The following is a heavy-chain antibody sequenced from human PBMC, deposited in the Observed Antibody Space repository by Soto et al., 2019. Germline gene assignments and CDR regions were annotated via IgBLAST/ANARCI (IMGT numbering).Heavy chain of an antibody. J-gene: IGHJ4*02. CDR3: AREERMTEYYLDY. V-gene: IGHV3-33*01. CDR1: GFTFSRYG. D-gene: IGHD2-21*02. Sequence: QVQLVESGGGVVQPGRSLRLSCAASGFTFSRYGMHWVRQAPGKGLEWVAVIWYDGSNKYYADSVKGRFTISRDNSKNTLYLQMNSLRAEDTAVYYCAREERMTEYYLDYWGQGTLVTVSS. CDR2: IWYDGSNK.